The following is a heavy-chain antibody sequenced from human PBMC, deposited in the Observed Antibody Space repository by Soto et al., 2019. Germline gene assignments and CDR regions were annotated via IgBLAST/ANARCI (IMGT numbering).Heavy chain of an antibody. D-gene: IGHD3-22*01. CDR3: TSDSYSTMMGFRFNY. CDR2: IKSKALGGTT. CDR1: GFVFSNAW. Sequence: EVQLVDSGGDLVKPGGSLRLSCAGSGFVFSNAWINWVRQAPGKGLEWVGRIKSKALGGTTDFAAPVRGRFAITRDDSRNMAYMQMNSLNNEDTAVYYCTSDSYSTMMGFRFNYWGHGTPVTVSS. V-gene: IGHV3-15*07. J-gene: IGHJ4*01.